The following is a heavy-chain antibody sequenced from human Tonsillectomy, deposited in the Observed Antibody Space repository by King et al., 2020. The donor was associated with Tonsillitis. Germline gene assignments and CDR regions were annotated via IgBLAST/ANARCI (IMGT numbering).Heavy chain of an antibody. D-gene: IGHD3-22*01. J-gene: IGHJ5*02. Sequence: VQLVESGAEVKKPGASVKVSCKASGYTFTDYYMHWVRQAPGQGLEWMGWINPTSGVTNYAQKFQGRVTLTRDTSITTAYMERSRLTPDDTAVYYCARDSNYYDSSGYYNGWFDPWGQGTLVTVSS. CDR1: GYTFTDYY. CDR3: ARDSNYYDSSGYYNGWFDP. V-gene: IGHV1-2*02. CDR2: INPTSGVT.